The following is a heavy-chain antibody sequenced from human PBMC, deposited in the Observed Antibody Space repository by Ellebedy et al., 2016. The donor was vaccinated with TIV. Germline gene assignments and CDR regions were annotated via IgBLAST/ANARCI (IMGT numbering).Heavy chain of an antibody. Sequence: ASVKVSXXASGGTFSSNGISWVRQAPGQGLEWMGWISAYNGNTNYAQKLQGRVTMTTDTSTSTAYMELRSLRSDDTAVYYCANRGGDGMDVWGQGTTVTVSS. CDR2: ISAYNGNT. V-gene: IGHV1-18*01. J-gene: IGHJ6*02. CDR1: GGTFSSNG. D-gene: IGHD3-10*01. CDR3: ANRGGDGMDV.